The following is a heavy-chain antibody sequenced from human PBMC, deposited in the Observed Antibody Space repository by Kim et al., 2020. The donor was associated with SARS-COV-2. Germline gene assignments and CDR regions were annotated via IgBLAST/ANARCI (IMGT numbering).Heavy chain of an antibody. Sequence: ASVKVSCKASGYTFTSYAMHWVRQAPGQRLEWMGWINAGNGNTKYSQKFQGRVTITRDTSASTAYMELSSLRSEDTAVYYCARRYCSSTSCVFDYWGQGTLVTVSS. V-gene: IGHV1-3*01. CDR3: ARRYCSSTSCVFDY. J-gene: IGHJ4*02. CDR2: INAGNGNT. CDR1: GYTFTSYA. D-gene: IGHD2-2*01.